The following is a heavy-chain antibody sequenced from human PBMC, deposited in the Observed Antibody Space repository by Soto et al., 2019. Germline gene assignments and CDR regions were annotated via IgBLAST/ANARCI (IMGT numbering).Heavy chain of an antibody. CDR2: INHSGST. Sequence: SETLSLTCAVYGGSFSGYYWSWIRQPPGKGLEWIGEINHSGSTNYNPSLKSRVTISVDTSKNQFSLKLSSVTAADTAVYYCARGGEIVVVPAAAYYYYGMDVWGQGTTVTVSS. D-gene: IGHD2-2*01. J-gene: IGHJ6*02. V-gene: IGHV4-34*01. CDR3: ARGGEIVVVPAAAYYYYGMDV. CDR1: GGSFSGYY.